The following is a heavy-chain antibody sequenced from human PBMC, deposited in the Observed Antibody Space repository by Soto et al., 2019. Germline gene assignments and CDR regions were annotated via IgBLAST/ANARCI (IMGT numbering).Heavy chain of an antibody. J-gene: IGHJ3*02. CDR2: ISYDGSNK. Sequence: PGGSLRLSCAASGFTFSSYAMHWVRQAPGKGLEWVAVISYDGSNKYYADSVKGRFTISRDNSKNTLYLQMNSLRAEDSAVYYCARERPPRYSPWGAFDIWGQGTMVTVSS. D-gene: IGHD4-4*01. V-gene: IGHV3-30-3*01. CDR3: ARERPPRYSPWGAFDI. CDR1: GFTFSSYA.